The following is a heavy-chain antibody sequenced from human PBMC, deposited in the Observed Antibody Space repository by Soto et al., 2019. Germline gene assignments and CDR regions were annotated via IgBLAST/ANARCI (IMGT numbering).Heavy chain of an antibody. V-gene: IGHV1-8*02. CDR3: ASSPITIHLWPFHAFDI. D-gene: IGHD5-18*01. J-gene: IGHJ3*02. CDR1: GYTFASYQ. CDR2: INPNSGNT. Sequence: ASVKVARQAFGYTFASYQINRVRQATGQGLEWMGWINPNSGNTSYAQKFQGRVTMTRDTSTNTVYMELSSLRSEDTAVYYCASSPITIHLWPFHAFDIWGEGIMVTV.